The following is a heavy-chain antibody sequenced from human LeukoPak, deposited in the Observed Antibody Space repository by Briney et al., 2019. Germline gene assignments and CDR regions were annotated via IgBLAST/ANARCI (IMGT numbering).Heavy chain of an antibody. V-gene: IGHV4-4*09. CDR3: ARHAAYSSSWYGRPRDYYYGMDV. Sequence: SETLSLTCTVSGGSISSYYWSWIRQPPGKGLEWIGYIYTSGSTNYNPSLKSRVTISVDTSKNQFSLKLSSVTAADTAVYYCARHAAYSSSWYGRPRDYYYGMDVWGQGTTVTVSS. CDR1: GGSISSYY. D-gene: IGHD6-13*01. CDR2: IYTSGST. J-gene: IGHJ6*02.